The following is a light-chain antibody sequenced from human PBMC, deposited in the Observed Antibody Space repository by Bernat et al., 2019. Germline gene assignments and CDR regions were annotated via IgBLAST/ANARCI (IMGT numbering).Light chain of an antibody. J-gene: IGLJ1*01. CDR1: SSDVGRYNY. V-gene: IGLV2-14*03. CDR2: DVS. CDR3: SSYTSSTTYV. Sequence: QSALTQTASVSGSPGQSITISCTGTSSDVGRYNYVSWYQQHPDKAPKLMIYDVSYRPSGVSNRFSGSKSGNTASLTISGLQAEDEADYYCSSYTSSTTYVFGTGTKVTVV.